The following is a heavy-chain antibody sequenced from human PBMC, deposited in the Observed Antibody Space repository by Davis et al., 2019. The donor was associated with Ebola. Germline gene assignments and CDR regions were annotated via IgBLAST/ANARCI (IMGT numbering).Heavy chain of an antibody. CDR1: GFTFSSYA. J-gene: IGHJ6*02. V-gene: IGHV3-13*01. CDR3: ARDPLLLYYYYGMDV. Sequence: GESLKISCAASGFTFSSYAMSWVRQATGKGLEWVSAIGTAGDTYYPGSVKGRFTIPRENAKNSLYLQMNSLRAGDTAVYYCARDPLLLYYYYGMDVWGQGTTVTVSS. CDR2: IGTAGDT. D-gene: IGHD2-15*01.